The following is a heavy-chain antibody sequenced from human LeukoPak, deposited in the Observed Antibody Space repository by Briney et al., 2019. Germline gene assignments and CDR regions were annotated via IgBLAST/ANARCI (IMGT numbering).Heavy chain of an antibody. Sequence: SETLSLTCTVSGGSISSYHWSWIRQPPGKGLEWIGYIYHSGSTNYNPSLKSRVTMSVDTSKNQFSLKLRSATAADTAVYYCANGGYCSVTSCYPKWFDPWGQGTLVTVSS. CDR2: IYHSGST. J-gene: IGHJ5*02. CDR1: GGSISSYH. V-gene: IGHV4-59*01. CDR3: ANGGYCSVTSCYPKWFDP. D-gene: IGHD2-2*01.